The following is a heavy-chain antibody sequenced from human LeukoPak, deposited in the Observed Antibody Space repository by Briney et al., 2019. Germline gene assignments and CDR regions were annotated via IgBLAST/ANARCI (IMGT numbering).Heavy chain of an antibody. D-gene: IGHD6-19*01. CDR1: GFTFSSYW. CDR2: IRGSGGST. V-gene: IGHV3-23*01. CDR3: AKVYSSGWRDAFDI. Sequence: PGGSLRLSCAASGFTFSSYWMSWVRQAPGKGLEWVSGIRGSGGSTNYADSVKGRFTISRDNSKNTLYLQMNSLRAEDTAVYYCAKVYSSGWRDAFDIWGQGTMVTVSS. J-gene: IGHJ3*02.